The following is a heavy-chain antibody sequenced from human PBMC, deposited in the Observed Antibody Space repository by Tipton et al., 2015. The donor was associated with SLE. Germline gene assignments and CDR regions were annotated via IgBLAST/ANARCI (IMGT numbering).Heavy chain of an antibody. D-gene: IGHD2-15*01. Sequence: TLSLTCTVSGGSISSGGYFWSWIRQPPGEGLEWLGYIYYSGTTYYNPPLNSRLTISVDTSNNHFSLKMTSVTVADTAMYYCARVSRKYCSGGTCYSSAFDIWGQGTVVTVSS. V-gene: IGHV4-31*03. CDR1: GGSISSGGYF. J-gene: IGHJ3*02. CDR2: IYYSGTT. CDR3: ARVSRKYCSGGTCYSSAFDI.